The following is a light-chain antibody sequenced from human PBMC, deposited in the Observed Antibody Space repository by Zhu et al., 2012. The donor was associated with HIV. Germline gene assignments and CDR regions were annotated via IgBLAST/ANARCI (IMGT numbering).Light chain of an antibody. J-gene: IGKJ1*01. V-gene: IGKV1-27*01. Sequence: DIQMTQSPSSLSASVGDTVIITCRASQGISKYLAWYQQEPGNAPKLLIFDASTLQSGVPSRFRGSRSGTEFTLTIDSLQPEDVAVYYCQKYNSAPRTFGQGTKVE. CDR2: DAS. CDR3: QKYNSAPRT. CDR1: QGISKY.